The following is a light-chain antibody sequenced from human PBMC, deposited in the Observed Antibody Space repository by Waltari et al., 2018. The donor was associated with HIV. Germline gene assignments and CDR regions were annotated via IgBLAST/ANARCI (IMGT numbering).Light chain of an antibody. Sequence: QSVLTQPPSLSDAPRQRVTISCPGGHSNIGNNAVNWYQPLPGKAPKLLIYYNDLLPSGVSDRFSGSRSGTSASLAISGLQSEDEAHYYCASWDDRLNGWVFGGGTQLTV. V-gene: IGLV1-36*01. CDR2: YND. CDR1: HSNIGNNA. J-gene: IGLJ3*02. CDR3: ASWDDRLNGWV.